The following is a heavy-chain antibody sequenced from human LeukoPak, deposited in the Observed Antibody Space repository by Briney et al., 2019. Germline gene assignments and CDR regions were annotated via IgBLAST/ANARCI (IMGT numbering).Heavy chain of an antibody. CDR2: IYYSGST. CDR1: GGSISSSSYY. Sequence: SETLSLTCTVSGGSISSSSYYWGWIRQPPGKGLEWIGSIYYSGSTYYNPSLKSRVTISVDTSKNQFSLKLSSVTAADTAVYYCARQGRQQLVLDYWGQGTLVTVSS. CDR3: ARQGRQQLVLDY. J-gene: IGHJ4*02. V-gene: IGHV4-39*01. D-gene: IGHD6-13*01.